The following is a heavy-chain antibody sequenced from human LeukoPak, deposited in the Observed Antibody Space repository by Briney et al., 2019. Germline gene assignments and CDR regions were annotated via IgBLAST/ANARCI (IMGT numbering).Heavy chain of an antibody. V-gene: IGHV1-18*04. Sequence: ASVKVSCKAPGYTFTSYGISWVRQAPGQGLEWMGWISAYNGNTNYAQKLQGRVTMTTDTSTSTAYMELRSLRSDDTAVYYCARPQDYTVTKEYYFDYWGQGTLVTVSS. CDR3: ARPQDYTVTKEYYFDY. CDR2: ISAYNGNT. CDR1: GYTFTSYG. D-gene: IGHD4-17*01. J-gene: IGHJ4*02.